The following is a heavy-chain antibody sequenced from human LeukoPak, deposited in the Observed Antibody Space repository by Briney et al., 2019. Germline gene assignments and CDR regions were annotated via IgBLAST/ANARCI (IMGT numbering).Heavy chain of an antibody. CDR3: ARDRWFGELGSLGGQYYYYGMDV. CDR1: GYTFTGYY. CDR2: INPSSGGT. V-gene: IGHV1-2*02. Sequence: ASVKVSCKASGYTFTGYYMHWVRLAPGQGLEWMGWINPSSGGTNYARKFQGRVTMTRDTSISTAYMELSRLRSDDTAVYYCARDRWFGELGSLGGQYYYYGMDVWGQGTTVTVSS. J-gene: IGHJ6*02. D-gene: IGHD3-10*01.